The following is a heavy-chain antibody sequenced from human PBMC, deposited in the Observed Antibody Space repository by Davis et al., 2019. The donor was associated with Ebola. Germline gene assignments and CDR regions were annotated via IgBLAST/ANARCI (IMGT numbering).Heavy chain of an antibody. CDR2: ISSDSDYI. V-gene: IGHV3-21*01. D-gene: IGHD3-16*01. CDR3: ARDRPLDFFFGDYYGMDV. J-gene: IGHJ6*02. CDR1: GFTFADYA. Sequence: GGSLRLSCAASGFTFADYAMHWVRQAPGKGLEWVSSISSDSDYIYYADSAKGRFTISRDNAKNSLYLQMNSLRAEDTAVYYCARDRPLDFFFGDYYGMDVWGQGTTVTVSS.